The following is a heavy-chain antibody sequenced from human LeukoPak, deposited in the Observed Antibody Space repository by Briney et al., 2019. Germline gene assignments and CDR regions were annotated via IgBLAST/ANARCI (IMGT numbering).Heavy chain of an antibody. J-gene: IGHJ3*02. V-gene: IGHV1-2*02. Sequence: ASVKVSCKASGYTFIGYYMHWVRQAPGQGLEWMGWINPNSGGTNYAQKFQGRVTMTRDTSIRTAYMELSRLRSDDTAVYYCARVYSSGWYGGAFDIWGQGTMVTVSS. CDR2: INPNSGGT. CDR1: GYTFIGYY. CDR3: ARVYSSGWYGGAFDI. D-gene: IGHD6-19*01.